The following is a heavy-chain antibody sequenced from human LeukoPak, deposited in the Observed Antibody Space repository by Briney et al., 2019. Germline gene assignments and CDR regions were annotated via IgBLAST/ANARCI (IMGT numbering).Heavy chain of an antibody. CDR2: IYYSGST. J-gene: IGHJ6*03. V-gene: IGHV4-59*01. D-gene: IGHD6-6*01. Sequence: SETLSLTCTVSGGSISRYYWSWIRQPPGKGLEWIGYIYYSGSTNYNPSLRSRVTISVDTSKNQFSLKLSSVTAADTAVYYCARSPRIAARPEDYYYMDVWGKGTTVTVSS. CDR1: GGSISRYY. CDR3: ARSPRIAARPEDYYYMDV.